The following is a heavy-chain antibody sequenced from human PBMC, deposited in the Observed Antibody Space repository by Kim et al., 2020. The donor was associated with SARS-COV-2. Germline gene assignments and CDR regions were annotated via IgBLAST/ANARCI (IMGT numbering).Heavy chain of an antibody. CDR2: IDQVDSYT. J-gene: IGHJ4*02. CDR1: GFIFTSYW. V-gene: IGHV5-10-1*01. D-gene: IGHD1-26*01. CDR3: ARRVGPTTGVDF. Sequence: GESLKISCKTSGFIFTSYWITWVREMPGKGLEWMGRIDQVDSYTNYGPSFQGHVTFSADKSISTAYLQWSSLKASDTAMYYCARRVGPTTGVDFWGQGTLVIVSS.